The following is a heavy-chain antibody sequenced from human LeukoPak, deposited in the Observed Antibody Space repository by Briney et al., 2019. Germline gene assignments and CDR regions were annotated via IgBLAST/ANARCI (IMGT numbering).Heavy chain of an antibody. CDR1: GFTFGDHA. V-gene: IGHV3-49*04. D-gene: IGHD5-18*01. Sequence: PGRSLRLSCAVSGFTFGDHAMSWVRPAPGKGLEWVGFIRSKTYGETTEYAASVKVRFIISRDDSTSIAYLQMNSLKTEDTAVYYCTRGPIQLWLYHGMDVWGQGTTVTVSS. J-gene: IGHJ6*02. CDR2: IRSKTYGETT. CDR3: TRGPIQLWLYHGMDV.